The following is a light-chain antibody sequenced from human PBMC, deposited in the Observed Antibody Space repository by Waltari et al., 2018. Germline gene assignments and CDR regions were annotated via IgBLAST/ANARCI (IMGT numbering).Light chain of an antibody. J-gene: IGKJ2*01. V-gene: IGKV3-15*01. CDR2: GAS. Sequence: EMVMTQSPATLSVSPGERATLSCRASQSVDSNLAWYQQKPGQPPRLLLYGASTRATGVPARFRGSGSGTEFTLTISSLQSADFAVYYCQQYYNWPYTFGQGTKLEIK. CDR1: QSVDSN. CDR3: QQYYNWPYT.